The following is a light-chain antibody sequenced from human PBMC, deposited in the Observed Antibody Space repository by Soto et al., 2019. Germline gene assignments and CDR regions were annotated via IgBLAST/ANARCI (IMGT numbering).Light chain of an antibody. CDR2: DAS. Sequence: IQMTQSPSTLSASVGDRVTITCRASQSISNWLAWYQQKPGKAPKLLIYDASTLEVGVPSRFSGSGSGTEFTLTISSLQPDDFATYYCQQYNTYVTFGGGTKVESK. CDR1: QSISNW. CDR3: QQYNTYVT. V-gene: IGKV1-5*01. J-gene: IGKJ4*01.